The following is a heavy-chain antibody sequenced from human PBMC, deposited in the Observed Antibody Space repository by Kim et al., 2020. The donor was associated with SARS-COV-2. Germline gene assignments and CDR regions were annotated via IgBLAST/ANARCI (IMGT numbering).Heavy chain of an antibody. CDR1: GFTFDDYA. CDR3: AKDGSSEFLEWLYYYYYMDV. Sequence: GGSLRLSCAASGFTFDDYAMHWVRQAPGKGLEWVSLISGDGGSTYYADSVKGRFTISRDNSKNSLYLQMNSLRTEDTALYYCAKDGSSEFLEWLYYYYYMDVWGKGTTVTVSS. V-gene: IGHV3-43*02. J-gene: IGHJ6*03. CDR2: ISGDGGST. D-gene: IGHD3-3*01.